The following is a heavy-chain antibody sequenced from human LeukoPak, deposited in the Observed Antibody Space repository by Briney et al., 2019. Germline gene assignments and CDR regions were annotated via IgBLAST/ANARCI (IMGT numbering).Heavy chain of an antibody. CDR3: AKGVPAASYYYYMDV. Sequence: PGGSLRLSCAASGFTFDDYAMHWVRQAPGKGLEWVSGISWNSGSIGYADSVKGRFTISRDNAKNSLYLQMNGLRAEDMALYYCAKGVPAASYYYYMDVWGKGTTVTVSS. CDR2: ISWNSGSI. J-gene: IGHJ6*03. V-gene: IGHV3-9*03. CDR1: GFTFDDYA. D-gene: IGHD2-2*01.